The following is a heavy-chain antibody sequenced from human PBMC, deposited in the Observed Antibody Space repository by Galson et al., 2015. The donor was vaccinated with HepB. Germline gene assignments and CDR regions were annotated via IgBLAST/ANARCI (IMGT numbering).Heavy chain of an antibody. D-gene: IGHD3-3*01. V-gene: IGHV3-53*01. J-gene: IGHJ5*02. Sequence: SLRLSCAASGFTVSSSYMSWVRQAPGKGLEWVSALYSGGRTYYADSVKGRFTISSDNFKNILYLQMNSLRAEDTGVHYCTNHDFWGAYSDPWGQGTLVTVSS. CDR2: LYSGGRT. CDR3: TNHDFWGAYSDP. CDR1: GFTVSSSY.